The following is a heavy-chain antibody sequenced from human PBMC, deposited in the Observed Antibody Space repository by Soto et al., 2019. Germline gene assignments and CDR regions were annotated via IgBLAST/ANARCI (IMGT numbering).Heavy chain of an antibody. Sequence: LRLSCAASGFTFNIYAMHWVRQAPGKGLEWVALISYDGSNKYYADSVKGRFAISRDNSKNTLYLQMNSLKGEDTAVYYCARRPRYADSTIDYWGQGTLVTVSS. CDR1: GFTFNIYA. D-gene: IGHD4-17*01. CDR2: ISYDGSNK. CDR3: ARRPRYADSTIDY. V-gene: IGHV3-30*09. J-gene: IGHJ4*02.